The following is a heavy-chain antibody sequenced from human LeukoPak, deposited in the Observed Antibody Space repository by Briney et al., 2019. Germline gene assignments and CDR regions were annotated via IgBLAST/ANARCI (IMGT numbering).Heavy chain of an antibody. Sequence: PGGSLRLSCAASGFTFSSYSMNWVRQAPGKGLEWVSSISSSSSYIYYADSVKDRFTISRDNAKNSLYLQMNSLRAEDTAIYYCTRGSGSYFYWGQGTLVTVSS. V-gene: IGHV3-21*01. J-gene: IGHJ4*02. CDR3: TRGSGSYFY. CDR2: ISSSSSYI. CDR1: GFTFSSYS. D-gene: IGHD3-10*01.